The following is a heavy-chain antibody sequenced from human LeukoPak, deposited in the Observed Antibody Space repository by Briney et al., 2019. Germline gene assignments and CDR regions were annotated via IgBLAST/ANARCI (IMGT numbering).Heavy chain of an antibody. J-gene: IGHJ3*02. CDR1: GFTVSSNY. CDR3: ASRQGDAFDI. V-gene: IGHV3-53*01. Sequence: GGSLRLSCAASGFTVSSNYMSWVRQAPGKGLEWVSVIYSGGSTYYADSVKGRFTISRDNAKNSLYLQMNSLRAEDTAVYYCASRQGDAFDIWGQGTMVTVSS. CDR2: IYSGGST.